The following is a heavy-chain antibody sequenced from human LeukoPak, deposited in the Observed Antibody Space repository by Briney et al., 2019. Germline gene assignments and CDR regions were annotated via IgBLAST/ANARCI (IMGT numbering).Heavy chain of an antibody. CDR2: IYYSGST. V-gene: IGHV4-39*01. Sequence: SETLSLTCTVSGGSISSSSYYWGWIRQPPGKGLEWIGSIYYSGSTYYNPSLKSRVTISVDTSKNQFSLKLSSVTAADTAVYYCARREDYFDWLQVFHWGQGTLVTVSS. CDR1: GGSISSSSYY. CDR3: ARREDYFDWLQVFH. D-gene: IGHD3-9*01. J-gene: IGHJ4*02.